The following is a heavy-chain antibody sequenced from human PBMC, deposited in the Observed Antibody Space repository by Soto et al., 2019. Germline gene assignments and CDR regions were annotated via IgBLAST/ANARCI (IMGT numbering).Heavy chain of an antibody. CDR3: VRDSACKAGGWWFDP. D-gene: IGHD2-8*01. J-gene: IGHJ5*02. V-gene: IGHV1-18*04. Sequence: QGQLVQSGDEVKKPGASVKVSCKASGYTFTSFGISWLRQAPGQGLEWRGWISGDNGNTKYAQNVQGRFTVTTDTSTNTAYMELRSLISDDTAVYYCVRDSACKAGGWWFDPWGPGTLLIVSS. CDR1: GYTFTSFG. CDR2: ISGDNGNT.